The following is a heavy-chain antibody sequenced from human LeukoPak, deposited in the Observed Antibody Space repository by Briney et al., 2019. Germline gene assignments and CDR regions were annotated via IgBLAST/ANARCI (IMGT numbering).Heavy chain of an antibody. V-gene: IGHV4-38-2*01. CDR2: IYHSGST. Sequence: PSETLSLTCAVSGYSISSGYYWGWIRQPPRKGLEWIGSIYHSGSTYYNPSLKSRVTISVDTSKNQFSLKLSSVTAADTAVYYCARWDDYGDGPDYWGQGTLVTVSS. CDR3: ARWDDYGDGPDY. D-gene: IGHD4-17*01. J-gene: IGHJ4*02. CDR1: GYSISSGYY.